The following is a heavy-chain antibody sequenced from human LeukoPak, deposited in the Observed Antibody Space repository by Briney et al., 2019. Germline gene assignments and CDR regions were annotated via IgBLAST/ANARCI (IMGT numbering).Heavy chain of an antibody. J-gene: IGHJ1*01. D-gene: IGHD4-17*01. CDR1: GGSISSYY. V-gene: IGHV4-59*12. CDR3: AIDYGDYAKYFQH. Sequence: PSETLSLTCTVSGGSISSYYWGWIRQPPGKGLEWIGEIYHSGSTNYNPSLKSRVTISVDKSKNQFSLKLSSVTAADTAVYYCAIDYGDYAKYFQHWGQGTLVTVSS. CDR2: IYHSGST.